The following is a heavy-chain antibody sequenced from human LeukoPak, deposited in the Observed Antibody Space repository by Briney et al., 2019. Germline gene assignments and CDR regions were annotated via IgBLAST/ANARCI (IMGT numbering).Heavy chain of an antibody. V-gene: IGHV3-21*01. CDR3: AGFDSMPFFDY. D-gene: IGHD3-9*01. J-gene: IGHJ4*02. CDR1: GFTFSSYS. CDR2: ISSSSSYI. Sequence: PGGSLRLSCAASGFTFSSYSMNWVRQAPGKGLEWVSSISSSSSYIYYADSVTGRFTISRDNAKNSLYLQMNSLRAEDTAVYYCAGFDSMPFFDYWGQGTLVTVSS.